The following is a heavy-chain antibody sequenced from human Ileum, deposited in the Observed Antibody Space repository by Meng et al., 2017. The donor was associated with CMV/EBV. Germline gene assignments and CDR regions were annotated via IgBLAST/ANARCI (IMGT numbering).Heavy chain of an antibody. J-gene: IGHJ4*02. D-gene: IGHD2-15*01. CDR2: IYFSGST. CDR1: GGSITSSTYS. V-gene: IGHV4-39*01. CDR3: VRRVVVMGGPFDS. Sequence: VSGGSITSSTYSWGWIRQSPGEGLEYIGTIYFSGSTYYNPSLKSRVTISVDTSKNQFSLTLSSVTAADTAVYYCVRRVVVMGGPFDSWGQGTLVTVSS.